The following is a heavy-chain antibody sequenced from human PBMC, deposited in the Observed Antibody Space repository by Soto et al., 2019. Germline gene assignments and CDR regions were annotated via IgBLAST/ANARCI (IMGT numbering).Heavy chain of an antibody. CDR3: AKGVPGIAVAGAGYFQH. Sequence: AGGSLRLSCAASEFTFSTYSMNWVRQAPGKGLEWVSGISGSSNSTYYADSVKGRFTISRDNSKNTLYLQMNSLRAEDTAVYYCAKGVPGIAVAGAGYFQHWGQGTLVTVSS. CDR2: ISGSSNST. CDR1: EFTFSTYS. D-gene: IGHD6-19*01. V-gene: IGHV3-23*01. J-gene: IGHJ1*01.